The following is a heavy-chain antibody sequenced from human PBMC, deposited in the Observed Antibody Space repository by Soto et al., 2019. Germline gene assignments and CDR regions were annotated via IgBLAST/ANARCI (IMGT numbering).Heavy chain of an antibody. V-gene: IGHV3-7*05. D-gene: IGHD6-13*01. J-gene: IGHJ4*02. CDR3: ARDLKQQLGYFDY. CDR1: GFTFSSYW. CDR2: IKQDGSEK. Sequence: GGSLRLSCAASGFTFSSYWMSWVRQAPGKGLEWVANIKQDGSEKYYVDSVKGRFTISRDNAKNSLYLQMNSLRAEDTAVYYCARDLKQQLGYFDYWGQGTLVTVSS.